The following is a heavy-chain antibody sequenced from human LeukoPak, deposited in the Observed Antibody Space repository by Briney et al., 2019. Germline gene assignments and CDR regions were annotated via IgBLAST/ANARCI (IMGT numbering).Heavy chain of an antibody. J-gene: IGHJ4*02. V-gene: IGHV3-23*01. D-gene: IGHD6-19*01. CDR1: GLTFNNYA. CDR3: AKDRRITMAGTVDYFDY. CDR2: ISGSGGNT. Sequence: QPGGSLRLSCAASGLTFNNYAMSWVRQAPGKGLEWVSSISGSGGNTYYADSVKGRFTISRDNSKNTLYLQMNSLRAADTAVYYCAKDRRITMAGTVDYFDYWGQGTLVTVSS.